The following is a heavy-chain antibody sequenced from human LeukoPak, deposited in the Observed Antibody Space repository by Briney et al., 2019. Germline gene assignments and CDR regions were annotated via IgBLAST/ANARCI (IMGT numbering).Heavy chain of an antibody. D-gene: IGHD3-22*01. Sequence: PGGSLRLSYAASGFTFDDYAMHWVRQAPGKGLEWVSGTSWNSGSIGYADSVKGRFTISRDNAKNSLYLQMNSLRAEDTALYYCAKDMGDGYDSSGYYYVAFDIWGQGTMVTVSS. CDR3: AKDMGDGYDSSGYYYVAFDI. CDR2: TSWNSGSI. CDR1: GFTFDDYA. J-gene: IGHJ3*02. V-gene: IGHV3-9*01.